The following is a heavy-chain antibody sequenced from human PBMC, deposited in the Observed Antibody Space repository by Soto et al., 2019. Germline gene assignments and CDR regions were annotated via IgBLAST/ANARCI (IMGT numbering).Heavy chain of an antibody. Sequence: SETLSLTCTVSGGSMTRYYCTWIRQPAGKGLEWIGRVYSSGGTHYNPSLKSRVTISLDTSKNQFSLRLLSVTDADTAVYFCARGQRFSDWFDPWGQGTLVTVSS. CDR3: ARGQRFSDWFDP. J-gene: IGHJ5*02. CDR2: VYSSGGT. CDR1: GGSMTRYY. D-gene: IGHD3-3*01. V-gene: IGHV4-4*07.